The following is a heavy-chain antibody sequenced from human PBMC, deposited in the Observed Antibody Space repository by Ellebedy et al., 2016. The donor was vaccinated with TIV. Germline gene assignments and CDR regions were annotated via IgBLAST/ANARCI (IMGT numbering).Heavy chain of an antibody. Sequence: SETLSLXCAVYGGSFSGYYWSWIRQPPGKGLEWIGEINHSGSTNYNPSLKSRVTISVDTSKNQFPLKLSSVTAADTAVYYCARGVWKPSRLLPYKRGYSGYIDYWGQGTLVTVSS. CDR3: ARGVWKPSRLLPYKRGYSGYIDY. CDR1: GGSFSGYY. J-gene: IGHJ4*02. V-gene: IGHV4-34*01. D-gene: IGHD5-12*01. CDR2: INHSGST.